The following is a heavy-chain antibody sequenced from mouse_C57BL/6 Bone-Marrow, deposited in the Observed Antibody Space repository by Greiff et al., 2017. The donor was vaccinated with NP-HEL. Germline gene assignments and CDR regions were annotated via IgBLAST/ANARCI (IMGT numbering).Heavy chain of an antibody. Sequence: VHVKQSGAELVRPGASVKLSCTASGFNIKDDYMHWVKQRPEQGLEWIGWIDPENGDTEYASKFQGKATITAETSSNTAYLQLSSLTSEDTAVYYCTTYGTLYAMDYWGQGTSVTVSS. D-gene: IGHD2-10*02. CDR3: TTYGTLYAMDY. CDR2: IDPENGDT. V-gene: IGHV14-4*01. CDR1: GFNIKDDY. J-gene: IGHJ4*01.